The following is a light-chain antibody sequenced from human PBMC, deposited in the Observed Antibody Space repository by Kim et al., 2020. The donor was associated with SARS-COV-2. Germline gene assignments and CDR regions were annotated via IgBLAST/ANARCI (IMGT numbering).Light chain of an antibody. J-gene: IGLJ1*01. CDR1: RSDVGGYNY. V-gene: IGLV2-11*01. Sequence: QSALTQPRSVSGSPGQSVTISCTGTRSDVGGYNYVSWYQQHPGKAPKLMIYDVSKRPSGVPDRFSGSKSGNTASLTISGLQAEDEADYYCCSYAGSYVFGTGTKVPS. CDR3: CSYAGSYV. CDR2: DVS.